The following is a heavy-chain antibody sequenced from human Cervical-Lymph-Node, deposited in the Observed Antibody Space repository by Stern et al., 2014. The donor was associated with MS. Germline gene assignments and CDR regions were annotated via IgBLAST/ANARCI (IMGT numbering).Heavy chain of an antibody. V-gene: IGHV3-9*01. CDR3: AKTLGRSYHDPFDM. Sequence: QLVESGAGLVQPGRSLRLSCAASGFTFDDYAIYWVRQAPGKGLAGVWGISWNGGSRNSADSVKDRVTISRDNAKNSLYLQMSSLRPEDTAFYYCAKTLGRSYHDPFDMWGQGTMVIVSS. D-gene: IGHD3-16*02. CDR2: ISWNGGSR. CDR1: GFTFDDYA. J-gene: IGHJ3*02.